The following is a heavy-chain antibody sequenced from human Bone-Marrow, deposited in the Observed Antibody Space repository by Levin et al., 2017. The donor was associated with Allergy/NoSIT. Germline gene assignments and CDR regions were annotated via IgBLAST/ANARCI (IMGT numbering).Heavy chain of an antibody. D-gene: IGHD2-21*02. Sequence: PGESLKISCKASGYNFNGHCLQWVRQAPGLGLEWIGWINPHTGDTQFPQEFQGRINLTTDTSTSTAFLALTELTSDDTAMYFCSSDLAAWAQLADGGRDASDSGSKSFDVWGRGTLVTVSS. J-gene: IGHJ3*01. CDR2: INPHTGDT. CDR3: SSDLAAWAQLADGGRDASDSGSKSFDV. V-gene: IGHV1-2*02. CDR1: GYNFNGHC.